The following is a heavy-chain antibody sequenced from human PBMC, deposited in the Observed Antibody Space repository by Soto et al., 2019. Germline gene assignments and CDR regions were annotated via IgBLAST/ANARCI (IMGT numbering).Heavy chain of an antibody. CDR2: ITGAGST. V-gene: IGHV3-23*01. J-gene: IGHJ4*02. CDR3: AKGHEAGHLLFVS. Sequence: PGGSLRLSCVASGFTFNAYAMSWVRQAPGKGLEWVSTITGAGSTYYADSVKGRFTISSDNSKSTVYMEMSSLRAEDTAVYYCAKGHEAGHLLFVSWGQGTLVTVSS. D-gene: IGHD3-10*01. CDR1: GFTFNAYA.